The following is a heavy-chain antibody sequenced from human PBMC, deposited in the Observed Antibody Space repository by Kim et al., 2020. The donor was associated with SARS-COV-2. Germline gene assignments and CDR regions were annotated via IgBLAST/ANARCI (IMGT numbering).Heavy chain of an antibody. CDR3: ATRSDVRYTWSVFDV. CDR2: ISNSGSV. Sequence: SETLSLTCSVSGGSISNHYWTWIRQSPGKGLDWIGYISNSGSVYYNPSVNSRATISADASKKQFSLQLSSVTAADTAVYYCATRSDVRYTWSVFDVWGQGTMVTVSS. D-gene: IGHD1-1*01. J-gene: IGHJ3*01. V-gene: IGHV4-59*11. CDR1: GGSISNHY.